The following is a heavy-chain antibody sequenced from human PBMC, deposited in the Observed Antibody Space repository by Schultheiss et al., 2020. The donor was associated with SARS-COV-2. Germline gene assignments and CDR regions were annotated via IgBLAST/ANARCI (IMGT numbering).Heavy chain of an antibody. Sequence: KISCKASGGTFSSYAISWVRQAPGQGLEWMGGIIPIFGTANYAQKFQGRVTITADKSTSTAYMELSSLRSEDTAVYYCARDFPQGAYSTHEYYYYYGMDVWGQGTTVTVSS. J-gene: IGHJ6*02. D-gene: IGHD3-3*01. V-gene: IGHV1-69*06. CDR2: IIPIFGTA. CDR3: ARDFPQGAYSTHEYYYYYGMDV. CDR1: GGTFSSYA.